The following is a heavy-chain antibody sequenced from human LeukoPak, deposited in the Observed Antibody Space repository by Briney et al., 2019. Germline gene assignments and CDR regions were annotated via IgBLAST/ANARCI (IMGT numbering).Heavy chain of an antibody. CDR2: INTNTGNP. CDR3: ASTYYDILTGSIYGFDY. Sequence: GASVKVSCKASGYTFTSYAMNWVRQAPGQGLEWMGWINTNTGNPTYAQGFTGRFVFSLDTSVSTAYLQISSLKAEDTAVYYCASTYYDILTGSIYGFDYWGQGTLITVSS. D-gene: IGHD3-9*01. V-gene: IGHV7-4-1*02. CDR1: GYTFTSYA. J-gene: IGHJ4*02.